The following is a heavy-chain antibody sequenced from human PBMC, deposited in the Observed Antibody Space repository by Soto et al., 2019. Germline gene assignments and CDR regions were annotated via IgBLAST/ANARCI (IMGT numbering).Heavy chain of an antibody. CDR2: IYPGDSDT. CDR3: ARIYDFWSGYSWYFDY. D-gene: IGHD3-3*01. Sequence: VPMRVSRKGAGDNITSHWIGWVSQKQGKGLEWMGIIYPGDSDTRYSPSFQGQVTISADKSISTAYLQWSSLKASDTAMYYCARIYDFWSGYSWYFDYWGQGTLVTVSS. V-gene: IGHV5-51*01. CDR1: GDNITSHW. J-gene: IGHJ4*02.